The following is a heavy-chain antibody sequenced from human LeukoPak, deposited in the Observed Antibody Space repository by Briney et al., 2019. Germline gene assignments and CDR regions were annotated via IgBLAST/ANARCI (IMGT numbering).Heavy chain of an antibody. Sequence: GGSLRLSCAASGFTFSSYEMNWVRQAPGKGLEGVSYISSSGSTIYYADSVKGRFTISRDNAKNSLYLQMNSLRAEDTAVYYCARASVVPGGNPFDYWGQGTLVTVSS. V-gene: IGHV3-48*03. CDR2: ISSSGSTI. CDR3: ARASVVPGGNPFDY. D-gene: IGHD2-2*01. CDR1: GFTFSSYE. J-gene: IGHJ4*02.